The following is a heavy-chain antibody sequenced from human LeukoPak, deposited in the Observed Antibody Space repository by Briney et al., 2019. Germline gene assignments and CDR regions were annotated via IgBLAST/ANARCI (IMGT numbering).Heavy chain of an antibody. CDR2: IYYSGST. J-gene: IGHJ5*02. D-gene: IGHD6-6*01. CDR3: ARARGAARKWFDP. CDR1: GGSISSGGYY. Sequence: SETLSLTCTVSGGSISSGGYYWSWIRQHPGKGLEWIGYIYYSGSTYYNPSLKSRVTISVDTSKNQFSLKLSSVTAADTAVYYCARARGAARKWFDPWGQGTLVTVSS. V-gene: IGHV4-31*03.